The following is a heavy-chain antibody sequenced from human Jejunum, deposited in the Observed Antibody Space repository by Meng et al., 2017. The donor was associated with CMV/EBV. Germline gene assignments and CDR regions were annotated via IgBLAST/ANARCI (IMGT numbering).Heavy chain of an antibody. CDR2: IDPNTGNP. D-gene: IGHD5-24*01. Sequence: QGPLVQSGSELKQPGALVKVSCRPSGYTFTSYAINWVRQAPGQGPDWMGWIDPNTGNPTYDQGFTGRFVFSLDTSVSTAYLQINSLRADDTAVYYCARDSPLDGYSLLGYWGQGTLVTVSS. CDR3: ARDSPLDGYSLLGY. CDR1: GYTFTSYA. V-gene: IGHV7-4-1*02. J-gene: IGHJ4*02.